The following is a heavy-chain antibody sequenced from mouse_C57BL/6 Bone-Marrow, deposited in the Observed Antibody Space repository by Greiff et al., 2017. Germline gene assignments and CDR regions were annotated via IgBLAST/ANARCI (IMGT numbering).Heavy chain of an antibody. J-gene: IGHJ4*01. Sequence: QVQLQQPGAELVRPGSSVKLSCKASGYTFTSYWMYWVKQRPKQRLEWIGNIDPSDSETHYNQKFKDKATLSVDKSPSTVYMQLSSLTSGHSAVYCCARERNSDHGAMGYWGRLVSGTVSS. CDR3: ARERNSDHGAMGY. CDR2: IDPSDSET. CDR1: GYTFTSYW. V-gene: IGHV1-52*01.